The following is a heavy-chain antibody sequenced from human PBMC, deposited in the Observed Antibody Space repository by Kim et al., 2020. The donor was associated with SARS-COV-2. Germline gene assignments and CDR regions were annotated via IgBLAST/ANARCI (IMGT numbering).Heavy chain of an antibody. CDR3: AKAHYYDSSGYYLRGYYYGMDV. CDR1: GFTFGDYA. J-gene: IGHJ6*02. CDR2: ISWNSGSI. Sequence: GGSLRLSCAASGFTFGDYAMHWGRQAPGKGLEWVSGISWNSGSIGYADSVKGRFTISRDNAKNSLYLQMNSLRAEDTALYYCAKAHYYDSSGYYLRGYYYGMDVWGQGTTVTVSS. D-gene: IGHD3-22*01. V-gene: IGHV3-9*01.